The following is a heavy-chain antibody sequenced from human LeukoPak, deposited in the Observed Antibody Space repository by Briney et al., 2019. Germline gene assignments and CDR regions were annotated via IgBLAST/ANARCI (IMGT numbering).Heavy chain of an antibody. D-gene: IGHD4-17*01. Sequence: PGGSLRLSCAASGFTFSDHYMDWVRQAPGKGLEWVGRTRNKANSYTTEYAASVNGRFTISRDDSKNSLYLQMNSLKTEDTAVYYCARLGTVLDYWGQGTLVTVSS. J-gene: IGHJ4*02. CDR2: TRNKANSYTT. CDR1: GFTFSDHY. V-gene: IGHV3-72*01. CDR3: ARLGTVLDY.